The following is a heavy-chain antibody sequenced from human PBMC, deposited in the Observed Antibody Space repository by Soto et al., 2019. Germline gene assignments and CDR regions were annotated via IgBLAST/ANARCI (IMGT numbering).Heavy chain of an antibody. Sequence: GGSLRLSCAASGFTFSSYAMSWVRQAPGKGLEWVSAISGSGGSTYYADSVKGRFTISRDNSKNTLYLQMNSLRAEDTAVYYCAKDQRFGVVITLVDYWGQGTLVTVSS. V-gene: IGHV3-23*01. D-gene: IGHD3-3*01. CDR2: ISGSGGST. J-gene: IGHJ4*02. CDR3: AKDQRFGVVITLVDY. CDR1: GFTFSSYA.